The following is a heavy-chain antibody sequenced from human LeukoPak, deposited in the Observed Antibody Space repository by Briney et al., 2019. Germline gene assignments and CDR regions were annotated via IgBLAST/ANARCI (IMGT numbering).Heavy chain of an antibody. D-gene: IGHD2-15*01. J-gene: IGHJ1*01. Sequence: SETLSLTCAVYGGSFSGYYWSWIRQPPGKGLEWIGEINHSGSTNYNPSLKSRVTISVDTSKNQFSLKLSSVTAADTAVYYCARRLLGYCSGGSCYSGYFQHWGQGTLVTVSS. CDR1: GGSFSGYY. CDR3: ARRLLGYCSGGSCYSGYFQH. V-gene: IGHV4-34*01. CDR2: INHSGST.